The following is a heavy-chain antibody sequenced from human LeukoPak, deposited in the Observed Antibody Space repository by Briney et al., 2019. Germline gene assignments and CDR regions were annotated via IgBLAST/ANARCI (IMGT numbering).Heavy chain of an antibody. CDR2: INQDGSEK. V-gene: IGHV3-7*01. CDR3: ARDRSRGEGCFFDS. CDR1: GFTFSSYS. D-gene: IGHD3-16*01. J-gene: IGHJ4*02. Sequence: QPGGSLRLSCAASGFTFSSYSMNWVRQAPGKGLEWMANINQDGSEKYYVDSVKGRFTISRDNAKNSLYLQMNSLRAEDTAVYYCARDRSRGEGCFFDSWGQGTLVTVSS.